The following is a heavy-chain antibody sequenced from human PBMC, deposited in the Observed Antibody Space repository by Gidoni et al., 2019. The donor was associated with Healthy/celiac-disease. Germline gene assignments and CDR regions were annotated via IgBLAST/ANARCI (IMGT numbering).Heavy chain of an antibody. CDR3: ARKDIVVVVAATPSNSTPYYYYYMDV. CDR1: GGSISRGGFS. V-gene: IGHV4-31*03. Sequence: QVQLQESGPGLVKPSQTLSLTCTVSGGSISRGGFSWSWLRQPPGKGLEWIGYIYYSGSTYYNPSLKSRVTISVDTSKNQFSLKLSSVTAADTAVYYCARKDIVVVVAATPSNSTPYYYYYMDVWGKGTTVTVSS. CDR2: IYYSGST. D-gene: IGHD2-15*01. J-gene: IGHJ6*03.